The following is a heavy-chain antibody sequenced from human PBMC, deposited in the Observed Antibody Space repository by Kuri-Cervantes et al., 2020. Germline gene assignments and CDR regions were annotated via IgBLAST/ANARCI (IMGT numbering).Heavy chain of an antibody. Sequence: GGSLRLSCAASGFTFSDYYMSWIRQAPGKGLEWVSYISSSGGIRYYADSVKGRFTISRDNAKNSLYLQMNSLRAEDTAVYYCARSAMVRGVWIWDGMDVWGQGTTVTVSS. CDR1: GFTFSDYY. CDR3: ARSAMVRGVWIWDGMDV. CDR2: ISSSGGIR. V-gene: IGHV3-11*04. D-gene: IGHD3-10*01. J-gene: IGHJ6*02.